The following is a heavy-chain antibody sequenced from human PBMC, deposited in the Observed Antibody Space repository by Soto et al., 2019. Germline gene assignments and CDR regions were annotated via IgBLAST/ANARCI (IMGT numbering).Heavy chain of an antibody. V-gene: IGHV3-73*01. CDR3: RCYDSPSGHD. Sequence: GGSLRLSCAASGFTFSGSAMHWVRQASGKGLEWVGRIRSEANSYATAYAASVKGRFTISRDDSKNTAYLQMNSLKTEDTAVYYCRCYDSPSGHDWGQGTLVTVSS. J-gene: IGHJ4*02. CDR1: GFTFSGSA. CDR2: IRSEANSYAT. D-gene: IGHD3-22*01.